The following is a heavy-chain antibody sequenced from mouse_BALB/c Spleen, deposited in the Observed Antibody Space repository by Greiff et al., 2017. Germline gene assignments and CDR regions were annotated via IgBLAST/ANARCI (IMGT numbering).Heavy chain of an antibody. Sequence: QVQLKESGPSLVQPSQSLSITCTVSDFSLTSYGVHWVRQSPGKGLEWLGVIWRGGSTDYNAAFMSRLSITKDNSKSQVFFKMNSLQADDTAIYYCAKKEGPYYGLYYYAMDYWGQGTSVTVSS. D-gene: IGHD2-10*01. CDR2: IWRGGST. V-gene: IGHV2-5-1*01. J-gene: IGHJ4*01. CDR3: AKKEGPYYGLYYYAMDY. CDR1: DFSLTSYG.